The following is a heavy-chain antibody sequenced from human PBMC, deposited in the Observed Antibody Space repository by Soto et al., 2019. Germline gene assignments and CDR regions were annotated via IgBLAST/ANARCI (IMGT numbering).Heavy chain of an antibody. J-gene: IGHJ4*02. CDR3: AREGDSGSSPGGGYYDY. CDR2: IIPIFGTA. CDR1: GGTFSSYA. Sequence: QVQLVQSGAEVKKPGSSVKVSCKASGGTFSSYAISWVRQAPGQGLEWMGWIIPIFGTANYAQKFQGRVTITADESTSTAYMELSRLRSEDTAVYYCAREGDSGSSPGGGYYDYWGQGTLVTVSS. D-gene: IGHD1-26*01. V-gene: IGHV1-69*01.